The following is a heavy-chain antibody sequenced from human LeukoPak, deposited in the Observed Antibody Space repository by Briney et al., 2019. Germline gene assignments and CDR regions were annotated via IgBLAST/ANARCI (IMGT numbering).Heavy chain of an antibody. Sequence: GGSLRLSCAASGFTFSSYGMHWVRQAPGKGLEWVAVISYDGSNKYYADSVKGRFTISRDNSKNTLYLQMNSLRAEDTAVYYCAKDKGGYSYGTTDYWGQGTLVTVSS. V-gene: IGHV3-30*18. J-gene: IGHJ4*02. D-gene: IGHD5-18*01. CDR3: AKDKGGYSYGTTDY. CDR1: GFTFSSYG. CDR2: ISYDGSNK.